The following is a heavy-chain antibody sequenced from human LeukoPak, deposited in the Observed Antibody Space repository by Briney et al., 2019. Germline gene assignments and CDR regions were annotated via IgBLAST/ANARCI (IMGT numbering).Heavy chain of an antibody. V-gene: IGHV4-38-2*01. CDR1: GYSISSGYY. J-gene: IGHJ4*02. D-gene: IGHD3-10*01. CDR2: IYHSGST. CDR3: ASNLWFGELLSDY. Sequence: SETLSLTCAVSGYSISSGYYWGWIRQPPGKGLEWIGSIYHSGSTYYNPSLKSRVTISVDTSKNQFSLKLSPVTAADTAVYYCASNLWFGELLSDYWGQGTLVTVSS.